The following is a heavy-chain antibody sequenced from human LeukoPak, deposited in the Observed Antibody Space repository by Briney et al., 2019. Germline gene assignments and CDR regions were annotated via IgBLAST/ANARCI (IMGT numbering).Heavy chain of an antibody. CDR1: GDSVSSNSAA. Sequence: SQTLSLTCAISGDSVSSNSAAWNWIRQSPSRGLEWLGRTYYRSKWYNDYAVSVKSRITINPDTSKNQFSLKLSSVTAADTAVYYCARHNRRIVGATRTGGYYYGMDVWGQGTTVTVSS. CDR2: TYYRSKWYN. J-gene: IGHJ6*02. CDR3: ARHNRRIVGATRTGGYYYGMDV. V-gene: IGHV6-1*01. D-gene: IGHD1-26*01.